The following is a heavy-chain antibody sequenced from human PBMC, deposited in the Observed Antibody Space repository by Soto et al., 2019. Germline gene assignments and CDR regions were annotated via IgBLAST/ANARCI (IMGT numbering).Heavy chain of an antibody. J-gene: IGHJ4*02. Sequence: QVQLVESGGGVVQPGRSLRLSCAASGFTFSSYGMHWVRQAPGKGLEWVAVISYDGSNKYYADSVKGRFTISRDNSKNKLYLQMNSLRAEDTAVYYCAKDDYYDSSGYQDYWGQGTLVTVSS. CDR3: AKDDYYDSSGYQDY. CDR1: GFTFSSYG. V-gene: IGHV3-30*18. D-gene: IGHD3-22*01. CDR2: ISYDGSNK.